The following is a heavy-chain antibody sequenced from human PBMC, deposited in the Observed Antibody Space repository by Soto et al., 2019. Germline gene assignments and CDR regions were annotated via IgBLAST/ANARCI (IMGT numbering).Heavy chain of an antibody. Sequence: EVQLVESGGGLVQPGGSLRLSCAASGFTFSSDSMNWVRQAPGKGLEWVSYISSSSSTIYYADSVKGRFTISRDNAKNSLYLQMNSLRDEDTAVYYCAREGTXGGFLNWFDPWGQGTLVTVSS. CDR3: AREGTXGGFLNWFDP. V-gene: IGHV3-48*02. D-gene: IGHD3-10*01. CDR1: GFTFSSDS. CDR2: ISSSSSTI. J-gene: IGHJ5*02.